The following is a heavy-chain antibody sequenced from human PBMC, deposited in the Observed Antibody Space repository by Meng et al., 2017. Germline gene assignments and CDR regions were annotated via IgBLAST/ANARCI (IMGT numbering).Heavy chain of an antibody. D-gene: IGHD2-15*01. V-gene: IGHV3-9*01. J-gene: IGHJ3*02. CDR2: ISWNSGSI. CDR3: AKDSCSGGSCYIGLLGAFDI. Sequence: SLKISCAASGFTFDDYAMYWVRQAPGKGLEWVSGISWNSGSIGYADSVKGRFTISRDNAKNSLYLQMNSLRAEDTALYYCAKDSCSGGSCYIGLLGAFDIWGQGTMVTVSS. CDR1: GFTFDDYA.